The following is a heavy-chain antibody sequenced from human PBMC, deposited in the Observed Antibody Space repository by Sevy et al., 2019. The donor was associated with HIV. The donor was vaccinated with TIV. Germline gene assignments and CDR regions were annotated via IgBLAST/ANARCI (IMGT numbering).Heavy chain of an antibody. CDR2: VSYTGTT. CDR1: GDSISTYF. Sequence: SETLSLTCIVSGDSISTYFWSWIRQTPGKGLEWIGYVSYTGTTNYNPSLRSRFTISVDTSKNQFSLKLNSVTAADTAVYYCARDYYDNRPRGFDPWGQGILVTVSS. J-gene: IGHJ5*02. D-gene: IGHD3-22*01. V-gene: IGHV4-59*01. CDR3: ARDYYDNRPRGFDP.